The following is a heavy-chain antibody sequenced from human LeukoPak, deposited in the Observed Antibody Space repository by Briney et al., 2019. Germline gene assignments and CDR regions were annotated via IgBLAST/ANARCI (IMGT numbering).Heavy chain of an antibody. D-gene: IGHD3-3*01. Sequence: GSLRLSCAASGFTVSSNYMSWVRQAPGKGLEWVSTISGSGGSTYYADSVKGRFTISRDNSKNTLYLQMNSLRAEDTAVYYCAKAGHDFWSGYSSWFDYWGQGTLVTVSS. V-gene: IGHV3-23*01. CDR2: ISGSGGST. J-gene: IGHJ4*02. CDR1: GFTVSSNY. CDR3: AKAGHDFWSGYSSWFDY.